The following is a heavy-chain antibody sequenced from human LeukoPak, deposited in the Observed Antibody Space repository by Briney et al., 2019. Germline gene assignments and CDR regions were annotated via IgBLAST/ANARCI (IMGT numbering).Heavy chain of an antibody. Sequence: ASVKVSCKASGYTFTNYYIHWVRQAPGQGLECMGIINPSGGSTSYAQKFQGRVTMTEDTSTDTAYMELSSLRSEDTAVYYCATYGATPNDAFDIWGQGTMVTVSS. CDR1: GYTFTNYY. CDR3: ATYGATPNDAFDI. CDR2: INPSGGST. V-gene: IGHV1-46*01. J-gene: IGHJ3*02. D-gene: IGHD5-24*01.